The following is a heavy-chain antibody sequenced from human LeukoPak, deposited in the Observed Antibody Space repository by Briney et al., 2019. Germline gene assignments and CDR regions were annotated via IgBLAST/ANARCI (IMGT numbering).Heavy chain of an antibody. CDR2: IAYDGSRA. D-gene: IGHD1-14*01. CDR1: GFTFSSFA. V-gene: IGHV3-30*04. J-gene: IGHJ4*02. Sequence: GRSLRLSCVASGFTFSSFAMHWVRLAPGKGLEWVAVIAYDGSRAFYADSVKGRFTISRDNSKNTMSVQMDDLRAEDTAVYYCTRYNNDHFDYWGQGTLVTVSS. CDR3: TRYNNDHFDY.